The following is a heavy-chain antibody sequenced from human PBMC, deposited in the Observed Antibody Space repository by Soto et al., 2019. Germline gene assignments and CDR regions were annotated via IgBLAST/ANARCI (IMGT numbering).Heavy chain of an antibody. D-gene: IGHD4-17*01. CDR1: GGSISSYY. CDR2: IYYSGST. V-gene: IGHV4-59*01. CDR3: ARVDYGGNSHY. J-gene: IGHJ4*02. Sequence: PSETLSLTCTVSGGSISSYYWSWIRQPPGKGLEWIGYIYYSGSTNYNPSLKSRVTISVDTSKNQFSLKLSSVTAADTAVYYCARVDYGGNSHYWGQGTLVTVSS.